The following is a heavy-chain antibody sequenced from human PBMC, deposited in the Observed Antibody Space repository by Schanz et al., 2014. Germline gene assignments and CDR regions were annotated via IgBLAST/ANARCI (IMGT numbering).Heavy chain of an antibody. Sequence: QGQLVESGGGVVQPGRSLRLSCAASGFTFSSYAMHWVRQAPGKGLEWVAVMSYDGSNKYYADSVKGRFTISRDNSKNSLYLQMDSLRSEDTALYYCAKNRAGGYESFLDSWGQGTLVTVSS. CDR2: MSYDGSNK. D-gene: IGHD5-12*01. CDR1: GFTFSSYA. J-gene: IGHJ4*02. CDR3: AKNRAGGYESFLDS. V-gene: IGHV3-30-3*02.